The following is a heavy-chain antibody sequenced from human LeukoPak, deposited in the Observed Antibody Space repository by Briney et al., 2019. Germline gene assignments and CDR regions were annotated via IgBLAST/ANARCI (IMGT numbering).Heavy chain of an antibody. CDR2: IIPIFGTA. V-gene: IGHV1-69*13. D-gene: IGHD3-22*01. CDR3: ARDYGAVPSDYYDSSGPKPGFFDY. J-gene: IGHJ4*02. Sequence: SVKVSCKASGYTFTSYYMHWVRQAPGQGLEWMGGIIPIFGTANYAQKFQGRVTITADESTSTAYMELSSLRSEDTAVYYCARDYGAVPSDYYDSSGPKPGFFDYWGQGTLVTVSS. CDR1: GYTFTSYY.